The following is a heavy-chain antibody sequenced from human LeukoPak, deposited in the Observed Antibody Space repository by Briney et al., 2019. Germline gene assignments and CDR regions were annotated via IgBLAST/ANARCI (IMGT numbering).Heavy chain of an antibody. Sequence: GGSLTLSCVASGFTFNSYAMYWARQAPGKGLEWVAGVFGSGGSAHYTDSVEGRFTIFRDNSKNTVYLQMSSLRAEDTAVYYCGKTTVGYSSGRYPGWPIDYWGQGTLVTVSS. CDR1: GFTFNSYA. J-gene: IGHJ4*02. CDR2: VFGSGGSA. D-gene: IGHD6-19*01. CDR3: GKTTVGYSSGRYPGWPIDY. V-gene: IGHV3-23*01.